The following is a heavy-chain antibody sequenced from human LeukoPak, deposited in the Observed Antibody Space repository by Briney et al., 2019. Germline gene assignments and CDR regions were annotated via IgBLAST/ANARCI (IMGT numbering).Heavy chain of an antibody. Sequence: SETLSLTCSVSGGSISSLYWSWIRQPPGKGLEWIGYIYYTGSTNYNPSLKSRVTVFVDMSKNQFSLRLSSVTAADTALYYCARHRAYSSASPFDYWGQGTLVTVSS. CDR2: IYYTGST. CDR3: ARHRAYSSASPFDY. CDR1: GGSISSLY. D-gene: IGHD6-6*01. J-gene: IGHJ4*02. V-gene: IGHV4-59*08.